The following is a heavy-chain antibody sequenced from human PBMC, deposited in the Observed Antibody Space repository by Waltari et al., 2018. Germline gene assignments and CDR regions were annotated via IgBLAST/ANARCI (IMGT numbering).Heavy chain of an antibody. CDR1: GFTFSSYA. Sequence: VQLLESGGGLVQPGGCLRLACAASGFTFSSYAMSWVRQATGKGLGVVSAMRGSGSRKYYADSVKGRFNSSRTNSKNTLKLQMNSLRAEDTAVYSCAKETPCASFGVVINNWGQGTLVTVSS. J-gene: IGHJ4*02. V-gene: IGHV3-23*01. CDR3: AKETPCASFGVVINN. D-gene: IGHD3-3*01. CDR2: MRGSGSRK.